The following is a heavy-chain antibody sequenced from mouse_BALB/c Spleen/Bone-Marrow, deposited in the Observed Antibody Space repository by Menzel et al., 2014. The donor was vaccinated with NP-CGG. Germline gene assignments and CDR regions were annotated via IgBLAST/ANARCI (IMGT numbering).Heavy chain of an antibody. V-gene: IGHV14-4*02. J-gene: IGHJ4*01. D-gene: IGHD2-14*01. Sequence: EVQLQQSGAELVRSGASVKLSCTASGFNIKDYYMHWVKQRPEQGLEWIGRIDPENGDTEYAPMFQGKATMTADTSSNTAYLQLSSLTSEDTAVEYCNARDYRYEGYAMDYWGQGTSVTVSS. CDR2: IDPENGDT. CDR1: GFNIKDYY. CDR3: NARDYRYEGYAMDY.